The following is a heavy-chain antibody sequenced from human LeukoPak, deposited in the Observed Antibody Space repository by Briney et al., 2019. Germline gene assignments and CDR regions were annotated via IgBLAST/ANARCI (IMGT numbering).Heavy chain of an antibody. D-gene: IGHD1-26*01. CDR1: GFTFSSYA. Sequence: GGSLRLSCAASGFTFSSYAMSWVRQAPGKGLEWVSAISGSGGSTYYAGSVKGRFTISRDNSKNTLYLQMNSLRAEDTAVYYCAKGGSSLYFFDYWGQGTLVTVSS. J-gene: IGHJ4*02. CDR2: ISGSGGST. V-gene: IGHV3-23*01. CDR3: AKGGSSLYFFDY.